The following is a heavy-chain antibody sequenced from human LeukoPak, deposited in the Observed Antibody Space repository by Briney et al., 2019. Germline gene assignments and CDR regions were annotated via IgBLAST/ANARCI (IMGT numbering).Heavy chain of an antibody. D-gene: IGHD3-22*01. CDR2: ISYSGST. Sequence: SETLSLTCTVPGDSISNYYWSWIRQPPGKGLEWIGYISYSGSTNYSPSLKSRVTISVDTSKRQFSLKLTSVTTADTAVYYCVGANQWLSFDIWGQGTMVTVSS. J-gene: IGHJ3*02. V-gene: IGHV4-59*08. CDR3: VGANQWLSFDI. CDR1: GDSISNYY.